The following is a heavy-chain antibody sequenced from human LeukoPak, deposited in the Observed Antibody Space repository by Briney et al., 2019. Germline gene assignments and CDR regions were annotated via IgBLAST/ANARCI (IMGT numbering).Heavy chain of an antibody. D-gene: IGHD6-19*01. CDR3: ARGAQGEYSSGWYQNDAFDI. V-gene: IGHV1-2*02. J-gene: IGHJ3*02. CDR1: GYTFTGYY. CDR2: INPNSDGT. Sequence: ASVKVSCKASGYTFTGYYMHWVRQAPGQGLEWMGWINPNSDGTNYAQKFQGRVTMTRDTSISTAYMELSRLRSDDTAVYYCARGAQGEYSSGWYQNDAFDIWGQGTMVTVSS.